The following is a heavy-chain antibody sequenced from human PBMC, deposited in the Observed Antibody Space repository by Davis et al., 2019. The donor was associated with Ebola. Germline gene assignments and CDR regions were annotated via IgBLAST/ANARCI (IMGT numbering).Heavy chain of an antibody. CDR3: AKDIWGHSSDYGLSYYYPMDV. CDR1: GFIFSNYG. V-gene: IGHV3-30*18. Sequence: GESLKISCAASGFIFSNYGIQWVRQTPGKGLEWVAVISYDGGSRKYADSLEGRFTISRDNPKNTVFLEISSLRNEDTAVYYCAKDIWGHSSDYGLSYYYPMDVWGQGTTVTVSS. CDR2: ISYDGGSR. D-gene: IGHD4/OR15-4a*01. J-gene: IGHJ6*02.